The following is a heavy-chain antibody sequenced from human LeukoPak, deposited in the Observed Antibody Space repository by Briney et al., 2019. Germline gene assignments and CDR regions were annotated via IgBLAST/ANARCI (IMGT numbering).Heavy chain of an antibody. CDR3: ARESPGGGGDY. V-gene: IGHV4-38-2*02. CDR1: GYSISSGYY. Sequence: SETLSLTCAVSGYSISSGYYWGWIRQPPGKGLEWIGSIYHSGSTYYNPSLKSRVTISVDTSKNQFSLKLSSVTAADTAVYYFARESPGGGGDYWGQGTLVTVSS. D-gene: IGHD3-16*01. CDR2: IYHSGST. J-gene: IGHJ4*02.